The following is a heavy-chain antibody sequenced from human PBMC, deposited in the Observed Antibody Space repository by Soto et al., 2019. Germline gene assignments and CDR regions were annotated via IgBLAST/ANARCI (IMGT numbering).Heavy chain of an antibody. J-gene: IGHJ4*02. CDR3: ARIGGYQLLADFDY. CDR1: GYTFTSYD. D-gene: IGHD3-10*01. V-gene: IGHV1-8*01. CDR2: MNPNSGNT. Sequence: ASVKVSCKASGYTFTSYDINWVRQATGQGLEWMGWMNPNSGNTNYAQKLQDRVTMTTDTSTNTAHMELRSLRSDDTALYFCARIGGYQLLADFDYWGQGTPVTVSS.